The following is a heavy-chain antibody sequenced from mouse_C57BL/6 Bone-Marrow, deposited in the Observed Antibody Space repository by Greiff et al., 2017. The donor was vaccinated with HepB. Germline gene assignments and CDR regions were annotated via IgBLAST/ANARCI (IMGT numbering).Heavy chain of an antibody. V-gene: IGHV1-36*01. CDR1: GFTFTDYY. Sequence: EVQLQQSGPVLVKPGPSVKISCKPSGFTFTDYYMHWVKQSHGKSLEWIGLVYPYNGGTSYNQKFKGKATLTVDTSSSTAYMELNSLTSEDSAVYYCARDPITTVVGDWYFDVWGTGTTVTVSS. CDR2: VYPYNGGT. D-gene: IGHD1-1*01. CDR3: ARDPITTVVGDWYFDV. J-gene: IGHJ1*03.